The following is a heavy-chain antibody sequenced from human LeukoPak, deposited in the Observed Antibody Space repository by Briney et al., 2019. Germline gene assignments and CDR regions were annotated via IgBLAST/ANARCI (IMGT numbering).Heavy chain of an antibody. J-gene: IGHJ4*02. D-gene: IGHD6-6*01. Sequence: GGSLTLTCTASGLSVSSDYLSWVRQAPGKGLEWVSVIYSGGGTYYADSVRGRFTISRDNSKNTLYLQLNSLRAEDTAVYYCARYPSSTSSRSQPWAQGTLVTVSS. CDR2: IYSGGGT. V-gene: IGHV3-66*01. CDR1: GLSVSSDY. CDR3: ARYPSSTSSRSQP.